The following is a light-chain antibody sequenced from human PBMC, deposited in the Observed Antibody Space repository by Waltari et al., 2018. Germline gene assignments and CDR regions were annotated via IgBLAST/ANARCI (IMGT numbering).Light chain of an antibody. CDR3: MQGTHWPYT. CDR1: QSLVHSDGNTY. CDR2: KVS. Sequence: DVVMTQSPLSLPVTPGQPASISCRSSQSLVHSDGNTYLNWFRQRLGQSPRRLIYKVSNRDSGVPDRFSGSGSGTDFTLTINRVEAEDVGLYYCMQGTHWPYTFGQGTKLEIK. J-gene: IGKJ2*01. V-gene: IGKV2-30*02.